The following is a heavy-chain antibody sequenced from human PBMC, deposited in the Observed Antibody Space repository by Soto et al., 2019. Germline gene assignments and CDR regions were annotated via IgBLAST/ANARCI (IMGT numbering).Heavy chain of an antibody. CDR3: AHRRDATVRVPAAISAWFDP. CDR2: IFWGDDK. D-gene: IGHD2-2*01. V-gene: IGHV2-5*02. CDR1: GFSLSTSGEG. J-gene: IGHJ5*02. Sequence: GPTLVNPTQTLTLTCTFSGFSLSTSGEGVGWIRQPPGKALEWLALIFWGDDKRYNSSLRSRLTITKATSKNQVVLTLTNMDPVDTATYYCAHRRDATVRVPAAISAWFDPWGQGTQVTVSS.